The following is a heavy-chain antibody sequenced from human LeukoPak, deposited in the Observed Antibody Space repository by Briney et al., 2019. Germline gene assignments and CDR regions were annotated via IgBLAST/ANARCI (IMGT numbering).Heavy chain of an antibody. CDR3: ATRGGGSSSWYEFDY. V-gene: IGHV4-4*09. CDR1: GGSISSYY. J-gene: IGHJ4*02. D-gene: IGHD6-13*01. CDR2: IYTSGST. Sequence: SETLSLTCTVSGGSISSYYWSWIRQPPGKGLEWIGYIYTSGSTNYNPSLKSRVTISVDTSKNQFSLKLSSVTAADTAVYYCATRGGGSSSWYEFDYWGQGTLVTVSS.